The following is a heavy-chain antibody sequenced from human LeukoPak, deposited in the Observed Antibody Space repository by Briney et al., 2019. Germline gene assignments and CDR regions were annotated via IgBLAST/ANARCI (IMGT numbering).Heavy chain of an antibody. CDR1: GGSISSSSYY. D-gene: IGHD5-12*01. V-gene: IGHV4-39*01. Sequence: SETLSLTCTVSGGSISSSSYYWGWIRQPPGKGLEWIGSIYYSGSTYYNPSLKSRVTISVDTSKNQYSLKLSSVTAADTAVYYCARGDGGYDYGYYYYYMDVWGKGTTVTVSS. J-gene: IGHJ6*03. CDR2: IYYSGST. CDR3: ARGDGGYDYGYYYYYMDV.